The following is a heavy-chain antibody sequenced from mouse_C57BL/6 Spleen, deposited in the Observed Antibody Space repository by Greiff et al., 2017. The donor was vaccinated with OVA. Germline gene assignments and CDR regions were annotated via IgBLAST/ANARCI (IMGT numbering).Heavy chain of an antibody. CDR2: INPSTGGT. Sequence: EVQLQESGPELVKPGASVKISCKASGYSFTGYYMNWVKQSPEQRLEWIGEINPSTGGTTYNQKFKAKATLTVDKSSSTAYMQLKSLTSEDSAVYYCARYLYYGNYGLYAMDYWGQGTSVTVSS. V-gene: IGHV1-42*01. J-gene: IGHJ4*01. D-gene: IGHD2-1*01. CDR1: GYSFTGYY. CDR3: ARYLYYGNYGLYAMDY.